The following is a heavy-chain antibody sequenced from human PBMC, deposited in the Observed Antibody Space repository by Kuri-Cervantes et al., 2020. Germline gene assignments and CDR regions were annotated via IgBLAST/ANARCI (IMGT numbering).Heavy chain of an antibody. V-gene: IGHV3-33*06. Sequence: GESLKISCAASGFTFSSYGMHWVRQAPGKGLEWVAVIWYDGSNKYYADSVKGRFTISRDNSKNTLYLQMNSLRAEDTAVYYCAKDRTGWELLGGSDAFDIWGQGTMVTVSS. J-gene: IGHJ3*02. CDR2: IWYDGSNK. CDR3: AKDRTGWELLGGSDAFDI. CDR1: GFTFSSYG. D-gene: IGHD1-26*01.